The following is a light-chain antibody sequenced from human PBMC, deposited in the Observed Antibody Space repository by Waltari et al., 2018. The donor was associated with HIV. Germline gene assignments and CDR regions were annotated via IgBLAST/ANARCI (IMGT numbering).Light chain of an antibody. CDR2: DDR. Sequence: SYILTQPPSVSVAPGQTARITCGGNNIGDKSLHWYQQKPGQAPVLVVYDDRDRPSGIPERFSGSNAGNTATLTISRVEAGDEADYYCQVWDSSSDRNYVFGTGTKVTVL. CDR3: QVWDSSSDRNYV. CDR1: NIGDKS. J-gene: IGLJ1*01. V-gene: IGLV3-21*02.